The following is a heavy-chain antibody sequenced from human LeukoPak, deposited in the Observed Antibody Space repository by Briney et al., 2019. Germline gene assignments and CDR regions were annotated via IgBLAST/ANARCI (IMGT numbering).Heavy chain of an antibody. J-gene: IGHJ4*02. Sequence: PGGSLRLSCAASGFTFSSYAMSWVRQAPGKGLEWVSAISGSGGSTYYADSVKGRFTISRDYSKDTLYLQMNSLRAEDTAVYYCAKDYYGSGSYDTFDYWGQGTLVTVSS. CDR1: GFTFSSYA. V-gene: IGHV3-23*01. CDR2: ISGSGGST. D-gene: IGHD3-10*01. CDR3: AKDYYGSGSYDTFDY.